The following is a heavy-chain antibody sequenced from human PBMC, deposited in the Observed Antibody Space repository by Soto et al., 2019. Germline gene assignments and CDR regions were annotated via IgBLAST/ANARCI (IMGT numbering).Heavy chain of an antibody. V-gene: IGHV3-30-3*01. Sequence: GGSLRLSCAASGFTFSSYAMHWVRQAPGKGLEWVAVISYDGSNKYYADSVKGRFTISRDNSKNTLYLQMNSLRAEDTAVYYCARANSINYYDSSGYSTGAFDIWGQGTMVTVSS. CDR1: GFTFSSYA. D-gene: IGHD3-22*01. J-gene: IGHJ3*02. CDR3: ARANSINYYDSSGYSTGAFDI. CDR2: ISYDGSNK.